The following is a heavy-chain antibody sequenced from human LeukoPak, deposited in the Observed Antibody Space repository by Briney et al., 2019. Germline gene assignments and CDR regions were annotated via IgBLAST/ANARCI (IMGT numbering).Heavy chain of an antibody. CDR2: INHSGST. Sequence: SETLSLTCAVYGGSFSGYYWSWIRQPPGKGLEWIGEINHSGSTNYNPSLKSRLTITVDTSKNQFSQKLSSVTGADTAVYYCAGGRPSILWWHRLNSLWFDHWGQGTLVTVSS. D-gene: IGHD2-21*01. CDR3: AGGRPSILWWHRLNSLWFDH. J-gene: IGHJ5*02. CDR1: GGSFSGYY. V-gene: IGHV4-34*01.